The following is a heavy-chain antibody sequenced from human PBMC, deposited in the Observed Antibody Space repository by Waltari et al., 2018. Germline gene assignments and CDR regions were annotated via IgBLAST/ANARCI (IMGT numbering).Heavy chain of an antibody. CDR3: ARDRGRGLYFDS. D-gene: IGHD2-15*01. CDR1: GDSMSGRDW. J-gene: IGHJ4*02. Sequence: QVQLQESGPGLVKPSGTLSLTCAVSGDSMSGRDWWSWVRQAPGKGLEWVGQVHRSGKTHSSPSFEGRVTVSIETSNKQFSLILTSATGADTAVYYCARDRGRGLYFDSWGQGTLVTVSP. V-gene: IGHV4-4*02. CDR2: VHRSGKT.